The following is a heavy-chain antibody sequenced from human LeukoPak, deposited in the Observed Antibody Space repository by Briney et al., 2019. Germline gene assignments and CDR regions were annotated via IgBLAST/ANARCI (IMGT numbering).Heavy chain of an antibody. J-gene: IGHJ4*02. CDR3: ARVAGRVAAAALGY. V-gene: IGHV1-2*02. CDR1: RYTFTGYY. CDR2: INPNSGGT. D-gene: IGHD6-13*01. Sequence: ASVKVSCKASRYTFTGYYMHWVRQAPGQGLEWMGWINPNSGGTNYAQKFQGRVTMTRDTSISTAYMELSRLRSDDTAVYYCARVAGRVAAAALGYWGQGTLVTVSS.